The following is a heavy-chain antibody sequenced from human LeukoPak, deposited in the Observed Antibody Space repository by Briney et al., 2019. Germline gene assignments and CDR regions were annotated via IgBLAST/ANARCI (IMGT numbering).Heavy chain of an antibody. CDR3: ARGLRGVLAARPRRYYYYYMDV. V-gene: IGHV1-8*01. J-gene: IGHJ6*03. D-gene: IGHD6-6*01. CDR1: GYTFTSYD. Sequence: GALVKVSCKASGYTFTSYDINWVRQATGQGLEWMGWMNPNSGNTGYAQKFQGRVTMTSNTSISTAYMELSSLRSEDTAVYYCARGLRGVLAARPRRYYYYYMDVWGKGTTVTVSS. CDR2: MNPNSGNT.